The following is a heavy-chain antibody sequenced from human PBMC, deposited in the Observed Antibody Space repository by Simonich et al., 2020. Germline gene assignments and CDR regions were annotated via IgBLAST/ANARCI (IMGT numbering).Heavy chain of an antibody. J-gene: IGHJ4*02. CDR3: ARHLQLGPFDY. CDR1: GGSFSGYY. D-gene: IGHD1-1*01. Sequence: QVQLQQWGAGLLKPSETLSLTCAVYGGSFSGYYWSWIRQPPVKGLEWIGEIKHSGRTNYNPSLKSRVTISVDTSKNQFSLKLSSVTAADTAVYYCARHLQLGPFDYWGQGTLVTVSS. CDR2: IKHSGRT. V-gene: IGHV4-34*01.